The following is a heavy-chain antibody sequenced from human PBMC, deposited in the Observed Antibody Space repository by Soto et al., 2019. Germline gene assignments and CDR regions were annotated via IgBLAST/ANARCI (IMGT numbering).Heavy chain of an antibody. CDR3: ARVSGRVVLPAAASTSPSFGLDV. CDR1: GDSINDYF. CDR2: VYITGTT. V-gene: IGHV4-4*07. D-gene: IGHD2-2*01. J-gene: IGHJ6*02. Sequence: QVHLQESGPGLVKPSETLSLTCKVSGDSINDYFWSWIRQPAGKGLEWIGRVYITGTTNYNPSLESRVTILIDTAKNQFSLKLRSVTAADTAVYYCARVSGRVVLPAAASTSPSFGLDVWGQGATVTVSS.